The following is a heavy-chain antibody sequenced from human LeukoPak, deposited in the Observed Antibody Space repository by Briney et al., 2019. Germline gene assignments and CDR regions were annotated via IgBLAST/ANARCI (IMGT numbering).Heavy chain of an antibody. Sequence: GGSLRLSCATSGFTFSSYAMSWVRQAPGKGLEWVSVISGSGGSTYYADSVKGRFTISRDTSKNTLYLQMNSLRAEDTAVYYCAKVDTAMEDSLDYWGQGTLDTVSS. CDR1: GFTFSSYA. D-gene: IGHD5-18*01. J-gene: IGHJ4*02. CDR2: ISGSGGST. CDR3: AKVDTAMEDSLDY. V-gene: IGHV3-23*01.